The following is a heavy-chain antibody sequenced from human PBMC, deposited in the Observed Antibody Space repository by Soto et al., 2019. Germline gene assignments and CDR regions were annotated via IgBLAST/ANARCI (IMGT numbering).Heavy chain of an antibody. CDR1: GFPFSAYN. V-gene: IGHV3-21*01. J-gene: IGHJ4*02. CDR2: ITVGSSHI. D-gene: IGHD3-16*01. Sequence: GGSLRLSCTGSGFPFSAYNINWVRQAPGKGLEWVSSITVGSSHIYQPNSMKGRFTTSRDDAKNSVYLQIDSLRDEDTALYYCSRSPEVGVRGAYWGQGTLVTVSS. CDR3: SRSPEVGVRGAY.